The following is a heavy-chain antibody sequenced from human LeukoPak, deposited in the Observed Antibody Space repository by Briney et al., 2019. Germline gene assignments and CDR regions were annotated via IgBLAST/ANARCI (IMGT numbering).Heavy chain of an antibody. V-gene: IGHV1-8*03. Sequence: ASVKVSCKASGYTFTSYDINWVRQATGQGLEWMGWMNPTSGNTGYAQKFQGRVTITRNTSISTAYMELSSLRSEDTAVYYCVRGPSHDSSGYYYYYYMDVWGKGTTVTVSS. CDR2: MNPTSGNT. J-gene: IGHJ6*03. D-gene: IGHD3-22*01. CDR1: GYTFTSYD. CDR3: VRGPSHDSSGYYYYYYMDV.